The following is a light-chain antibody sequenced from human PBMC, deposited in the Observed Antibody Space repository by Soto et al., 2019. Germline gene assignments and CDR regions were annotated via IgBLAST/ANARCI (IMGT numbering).Light chain of an antibody. CDR2: DTY. CDR1: TPNIGTNY. V-gene: IGLV1-51*01. CDR3: GTWDSSLSAVV. J-gene: IGLJ2*01. Sequence: QSVLTQPPSVSAAPGQKVTISCSGSTPNIGTNYVSWYQHFPGTAPKLLIYDTYKRPSGIPDRFSGSKSGTSATLGITGLQTGDEADYYCGTWDSSLSAVVFGGGTKLTVL.